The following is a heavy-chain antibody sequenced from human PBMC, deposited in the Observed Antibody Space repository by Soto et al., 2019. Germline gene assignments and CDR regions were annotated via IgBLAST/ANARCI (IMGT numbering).Heavy chain of an antibody. CDR2: ISYDGSNK. D-gene: IGHD3-16*02. Sequence: QVQLVESGGGVVQPGRSLRLSCAASGFTFSSYAMHWVRQAPGKGLEWVAVISYDGSNKYYADSVKGRFTISRDNSKNTLYLQINGLRVEDTAVYYCARDCGYQTFDYWGQGTLVTVSS. J-gene: IGHJ4*02. V-gene: IGHV3-30-3*01. CDR3: ARDCGYQTFDY. CDR1: GFTFSSYA.